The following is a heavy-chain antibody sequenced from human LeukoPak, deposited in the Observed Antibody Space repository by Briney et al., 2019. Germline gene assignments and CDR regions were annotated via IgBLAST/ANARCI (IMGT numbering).Heavy chain of an antibody. J-gene: IGHJ6*03. CDR3: ARDEGVGYYYMDV. Sequence: GGSLRLSCAASGFTFSSYGMHWVRQAPGKGLEWVSSISSSSSYIYYADSVKGRFTISRDNAKNSLYLQMNSLRAEDTAVYYCARDEGVGYYYMDVWGKGTTVTVSS. CDR1: GFTFSSYG. V-gene: IGHV3-21*01. CDR2: ISSSSSYI.